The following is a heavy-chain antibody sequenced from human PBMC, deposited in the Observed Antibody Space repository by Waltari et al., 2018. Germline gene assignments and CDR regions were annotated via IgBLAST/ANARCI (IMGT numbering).Heavy chain of an antibody. CDR1: GFTFSDYA. V-gene: IGHV3-23*01. CDR2: ISAATPSI. Sequence: EVQLLESGGGFVQPGGSLRLSCRVSGFTFSDYALSWVRQAPGKGLEWVSSISAATPSIYYADSVKGRFTISRDNSKNTLYLQMNSLRAEDTAIYYCAKEDSTNVVVVSATDYWGQGTLVTVSS. D-gene: IGHD2-21*01. CDR3: AKEDSTNVVVVSATDY. J-gene: IGHJ4*02.